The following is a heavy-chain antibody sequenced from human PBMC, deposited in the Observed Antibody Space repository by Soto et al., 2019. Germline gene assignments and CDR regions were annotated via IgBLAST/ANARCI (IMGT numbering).Heavy chain of an antibody. CDR1: GFTFSSYA. V-gene: IGHV3-23*01. J-gene: IGHJ4*02. D-gene: IGHD5-12*01. Sequence: RGSLRLSCAASGFTFSSYAMSWVRQAPGKGLEWVSAISGSGGSTYYADSVKGRFTISRDNSKNTLYLQMNSLRAEDTAVYYCAKNSELEMATIFLIFFDYWGQGTLVTVSS. CDR2: ISGSGGST. CDR3: AKNSELEMATIFLIFFDY.